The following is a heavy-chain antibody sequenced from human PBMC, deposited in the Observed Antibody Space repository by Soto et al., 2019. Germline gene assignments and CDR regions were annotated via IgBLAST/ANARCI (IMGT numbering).Heavy chain of an antibody. CDR2: IWFDSSYK. Sequence: QVQLVESGGGVVQPGTSLRLSCATTGFTFSSHGMHWIRQAPGKGLEWVATIWFDSSYKYYADSVKGRFTVSRDNSKDSLYLRMNSLRVEDTAVYYCARLRAVSADYWGQGSLVTVSS. D-gene: IGHD2-8*01. J-gene: IGHJ4*02. CDR1: GFTFSSHG. CDR3: ARLRAVSADY. V-gene: IGHV3-33*01.